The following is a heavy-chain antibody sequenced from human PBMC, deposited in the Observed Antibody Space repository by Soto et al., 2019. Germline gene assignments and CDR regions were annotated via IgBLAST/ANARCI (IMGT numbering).Heavy chain of an antibody. CDR1: GGSISSSSYY. CDR3: ASGDTAMVTALDY. D-gene: IGHD5-18*01. CDR2: IYYSGST. V-gene: IGHV4-39*01. Sequence: QLQLQESGPGLVKPSETLSLTCTVSGGSISSSSYYWGWIRQPPGKGLEWIGSIYYSGSTCYNPSLKSRVTISVDTSKNPFSLKLSSVTAADTAVYYCASGDTAMVTALDYWGQGTLVTVSA. J-gene: IGHJ4*02.